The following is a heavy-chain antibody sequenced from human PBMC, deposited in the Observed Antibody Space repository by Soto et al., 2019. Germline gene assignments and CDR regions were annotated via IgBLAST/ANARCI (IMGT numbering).Heavy chain of an antibody. CDR1: GFTFSSYA. J-gene: IGHJ4*02. Sequence: PGGSLRLSCAASGFTFSSYAMHWVRQAPGKGLEWVAVISYDGSNKYYADSVKGQFTISRDNSKNTLYLQMNSLRAEDTAVYYCARDHTGGSIAVDSYYFDYWGQGTLVTISS. CDR2: ISYDGSNK. CDR3: ARDHTGGSIAVDSYYFDY. D-gene: IGHD6-19*01. V-gene: IGHV3-30-3*01.